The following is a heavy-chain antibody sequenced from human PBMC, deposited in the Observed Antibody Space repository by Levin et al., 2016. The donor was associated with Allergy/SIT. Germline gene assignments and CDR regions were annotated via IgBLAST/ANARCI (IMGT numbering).Heavy chain of an antibody. CDR2: IYPGDSDT. Sequence: VRQMPGKGLEWMGIIYPGDSDTRYSPSFQGQVTISADKSISTAYLQWSSLKASDTAMYYCARLTPSNHYGGKPLWAFDIWGQGTMVTVSS. CDR3: ARLTPSNHYGGKPLWAFDI. V-gene: IGHV5-51*01. D-gene: IGHD4-23*01. J-gene: IGHJ3*02.